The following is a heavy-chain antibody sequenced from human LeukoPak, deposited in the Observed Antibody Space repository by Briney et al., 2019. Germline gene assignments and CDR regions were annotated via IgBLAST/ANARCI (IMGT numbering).Heavy chain of an antibody. CDR3: ARGGVWATNDY. CDR1: GYTFTGYY. V-gene: IGHV1-2*06. Sequence: VASVKVSCKASGYTFTGYYMHWVRQAPGQGLEWMGRINPNSGGTNYAQKLQGRVTMTTDTSTSTAYMELRSLRSDDTAVYYCARGGVWATNDYWGQGTLVTVSS. CDR2: INPNSGGT. D-gene: IGHD1-26*01. J-gene: IGHJ4*02.